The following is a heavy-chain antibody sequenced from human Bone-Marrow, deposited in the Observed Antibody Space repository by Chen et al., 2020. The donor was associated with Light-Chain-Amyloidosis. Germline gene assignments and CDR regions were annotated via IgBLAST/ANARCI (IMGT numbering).Heavy chain of an antibody. CDR3: ARRVGYPHDAIDI. Sequence: QVQLQESGPGLVKPSGTLFLICSVSGDLINMNSWSWIRQSPGKGLEWIGHIYYSGASNYNPSLRSRVNLAVDTSRKQFSLRLSSVTAADTAVYYCARRVGYPHDAIDIWGQGTEVTVS. CDR1: GDLINMNS. J-gene: IGHJ3*02. D-gene: IGHD1-26*01. V-gene: IGHV4-59*01. CDR2: IYYSGAS.